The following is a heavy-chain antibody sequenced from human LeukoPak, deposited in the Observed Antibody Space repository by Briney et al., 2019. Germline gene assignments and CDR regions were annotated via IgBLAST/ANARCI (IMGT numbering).Heavy chain of an antibody. J-gene: IGHJ4*02. CDR2: IWYDGSNK. D-gene: IGHD3-22*01. V-gene: IGHV3-33*07. CDR3: ARSGRGYYDSLDH. Sequence: PGGSLRLSCEASGFTFGSHGMYWVRQAPGKGLEWVALIWYDGSNKYYADSVKGRFTISRDNPNNTLYLQMNSLRAEDTAVYYCARSGRGYYDSLDHWGQGDLVTVSS. CDR1: GFTFGSHG.